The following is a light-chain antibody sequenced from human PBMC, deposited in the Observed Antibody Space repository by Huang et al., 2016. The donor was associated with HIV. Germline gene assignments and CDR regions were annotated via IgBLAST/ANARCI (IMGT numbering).Light chain of an antibody. V-gene: IGKV1-12*01. Sequence: DIQMTQSPSSVSASVGDRVTITCRAGQDISSWLAWYQKKPGKAPRLLLSGASNLLGGVPPRFSGSGSGTNFILTITSLQPEDSATYYCQQAHGFPYTFGQGTKLEIK. CDR1: QDISSW. CDR3: QQAHGFPYT. J-gene: IGKJ2*01. CDR2: GAS.